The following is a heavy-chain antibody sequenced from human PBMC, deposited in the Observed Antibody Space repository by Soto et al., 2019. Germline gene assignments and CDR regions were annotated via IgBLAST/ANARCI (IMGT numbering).Heavy chain of an antibody. CDR2: IYPGDSDT. D-gene: IGHD2-2*02. CDR1: GYSFTSYW. Sequence: XDSLTISCKGSGYSFTSYWIGLVRQMPGKGLEWMGIIYPGDSDTRYSPSFQGQVTISADKSISTAYLQWSSLKASDTAMYYCARLVCSSTSCYTRGHYYYYYGMDVWGQGTTVTVSS. J-gene: IGHJ6*02. CDR3: ARLVCSSTSCYTRGHYYYYYGMDV. V-gene: IGHV5-51*01.